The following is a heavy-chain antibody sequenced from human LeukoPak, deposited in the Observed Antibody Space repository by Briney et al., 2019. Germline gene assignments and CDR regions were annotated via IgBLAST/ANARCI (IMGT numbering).Heavy chain of an antibody. CDR1: GFTFSSYS. V-gene: IGHV3-21*01. J-gene: IGHJ3*02. D-gene: IGHD1-26*01. CDR2: ISSSSSYI. CDR3: ARAIVGATIDAFDI. Sequence: GGSLRLSCAASGFTFSSYSMNWVRQAPGKGLEWVSSISSSSSYIYYADSVKGRFTISRDNAKNSLYLQMNSLRAEDTAVYYCARAIVGATIDAFDIWGQGTTVTVSS.